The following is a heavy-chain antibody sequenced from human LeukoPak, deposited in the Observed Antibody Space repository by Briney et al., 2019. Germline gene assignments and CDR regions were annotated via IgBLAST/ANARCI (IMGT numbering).Heavy chain of an antibody. CDR3: ASSRPWELLSAFQM. CDR2: ISYDGITT. CDR1: GFSFSTYA. V-gene: IGHV3-30-3*01. Sequence: GGSLRLSCAASGFSFSTYAMYWVRQAPGKGLECVALISYDGITTYYADSVKGRFTISTDTSKNTLFLQMNSLISEDTAVYYCASSRPWELLSAFQMWGQGTLVTVSS. D-gene: IGHD1-26*01. J-gene: IGHJ4*03.